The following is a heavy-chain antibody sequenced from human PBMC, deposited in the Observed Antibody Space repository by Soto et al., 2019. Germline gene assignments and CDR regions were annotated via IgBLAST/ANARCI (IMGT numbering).Heavy chain of an antibody. D-gene: IGHD3-3*01. V-gene: IGHV3-73*01. CDR2: IRSKAHNYAT. Sequence: EVQLVESGGGLVQPGGSLKLSCAASGFTFSGSAMHWVRQASGKGLEWVGRIRSKAHNYATAYGASVKGRFTISRDDSKNTAYLQRNSLKTEDTAVYYCSRQASDFWSGKPQYYMDVWGKGTTVTVSS. J-gene: IGHJ6*03. CDR3: SRQASDFWSGKPQYYMDV. CDR1: GFTFSGSA.